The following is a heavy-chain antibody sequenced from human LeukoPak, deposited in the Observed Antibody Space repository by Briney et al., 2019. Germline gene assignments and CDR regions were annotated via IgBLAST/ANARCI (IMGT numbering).Heavy chain of an antibody. CDR3: ARATGRGYTYGAAAY. CDR2: IHPTFGAP. J-gene: IGHJ4*02. V-gene: IGHV1-69*05. D-gene: IGHD5-18*01. CDR1: AGILSSYV. Sequence: SVKVSCKSSAGILSSYVITWVRQAPGQGLEWMGGIHPTFGAPNYAQKFQGRVMITTDESTGTDYMELFSLTSEDMAVYYCARATGRGYTYGAAAYWGEGTLVTVSS.